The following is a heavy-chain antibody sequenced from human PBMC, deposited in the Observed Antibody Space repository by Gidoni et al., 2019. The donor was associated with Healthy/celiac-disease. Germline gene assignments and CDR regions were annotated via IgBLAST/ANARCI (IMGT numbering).Heavy chain of an antibody. CDR2: IYYSGST. V-gene: IGHV4-31*03. CDR3: ARGAPREYSSSNYFDY. D-gene: IGHD6-6*01. Sequence: QVQLQESGPGLVKPSQTLSLTCTFSGGSISSGGYYWSWIRQHPGKGLEWIGYIYYSGSTYYNPSLKSRVTISVDTSKNQFSLKLSSVTAADTAVYYCARGAPREYSSSNYFDYWGQGTLVTVSS. CDR1: GGSISSGGYY. J-gene: IGHJ4*02.